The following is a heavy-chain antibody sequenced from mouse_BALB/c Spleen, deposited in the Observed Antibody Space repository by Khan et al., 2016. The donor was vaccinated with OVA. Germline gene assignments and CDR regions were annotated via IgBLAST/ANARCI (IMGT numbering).Heavy chain of an antibody. CDR2: IYPGNTDT. CDR1: GYSFTSYW. D-gene: IGHD3-1*01. V-gene: IGHV1-5*01. Sequence: VQLQQSGTVLAGPGASVKMSCKASGYSFTSYWMHWVKQRSGQGLEWLGAIYPGNTDTRYNQKFKGKAKLTAVTSARTAYMELSSLTNEDSAVYYCTRSGFLYYFDYWGQGTTLTVSS. CDR3: TRSGFLYYFDY. J-gene: IGHJ2*01.